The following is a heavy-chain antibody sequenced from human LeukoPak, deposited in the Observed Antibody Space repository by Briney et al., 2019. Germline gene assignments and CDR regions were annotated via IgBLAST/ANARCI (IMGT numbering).Heavy chain of an antibody. D-gene: IGHD2-21*01. CDR2: IFPCDSDT. CDR1: GCRFNTYW. Sequence: GGAMESSFQGAGCRFNTYWIAWGRPMPGKGVGWMGMIFPCDSDTRYCPSFQGQITLSPDNSINTAYLRWSSLKASDTAMYYCARAYYCGGGGCKLEYWGQGTLVTVSS. V-gene: IGHV5-51*01. CDR3: ARAYYCGGGGCKLEY. J-gene: IGHJ4*02.